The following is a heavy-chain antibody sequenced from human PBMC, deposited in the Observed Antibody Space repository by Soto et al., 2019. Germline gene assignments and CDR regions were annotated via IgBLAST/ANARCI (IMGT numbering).Heavy chain of an antibody. D-gene: IGHD1-26*01. CDR2: INGGTGQT. CDR3: ARGKGMGENYYYSGLDI. Sequence: ASVKVSCKASGYTFGTYAMHWVRQAPGQSLEWMGWINGGTGQTRYSQRFQDRVTITRDTPASTANMELTSLTSEDTAVYYCARGKGMGENYYYSGLDIWGQGTTVTVSS. J-gene: IGHJ6*02. V-gene: IGHV1-3*01. CDR1: GYTFGTYA.